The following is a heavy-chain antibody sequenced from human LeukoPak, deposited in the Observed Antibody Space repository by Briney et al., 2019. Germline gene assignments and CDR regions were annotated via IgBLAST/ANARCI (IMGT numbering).Heavy chain of an antibody. J-gene: IGHJ4*02. CDR1: GVTFSSYS. V-gene: IGHV3-48*01. CDR3: AVSFDY. D-gene: IGHD5/OR15-5a*01. Sequence: GGSLRLSCAASGVTFSSYSMNWVRQAPGKGLEWVSYISSSSTTTNYADSVKGRFTIPRDNAKNSLYLQMNRLRAEDTAVYYCAVSFDYWGQGTLVTVSS. CDR2: ISSSSTTT.